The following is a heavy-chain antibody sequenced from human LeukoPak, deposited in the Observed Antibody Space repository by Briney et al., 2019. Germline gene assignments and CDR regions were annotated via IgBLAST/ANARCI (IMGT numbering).Heavy chain of an antibody. CDR2: ISYDGSNK. Sequence: PGGSLRLSCAASGFTFSSYAMHWVRQAPGKGLEWVAVISYDGSNKYYADSVKGRFTISRDNSKNTLYLQMNSLRAEDTAVYYCARELAARLNQYGMDVWGQGTTVTVSS. J-gene: IGHJ6*02. CDR1: GFTFSSYA. CDR3: ARELAARLNQYGMDV. D-gene: IGHD6-6*01. V-gene: IGHV3-30-3*01.